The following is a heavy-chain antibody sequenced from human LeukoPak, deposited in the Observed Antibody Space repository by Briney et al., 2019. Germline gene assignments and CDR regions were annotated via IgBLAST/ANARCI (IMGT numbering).Heavy chain of an antibody. CDR2: IKQDGSQR. J-gene: IGHJ4*02. D-gene: IGHD6-6*01. Sequence: PGGSLRLSCTASGFTFSDYWMTWVRQAPGKGPEWVANIKQDGSQRYYVDSVRGRFTISRDNAKNSLFLQMNGLRAEDTAVYSCARRGGSSSRRSPIDYWGQGTLVTVSS. CDR3: ARRGGSSSRRSPIDY. V-gene: IGHV3-7*01. CDR1: GFTFSDYW.